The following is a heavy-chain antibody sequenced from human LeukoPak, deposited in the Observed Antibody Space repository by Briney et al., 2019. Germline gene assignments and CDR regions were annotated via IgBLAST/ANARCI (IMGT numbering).Heavy chain of an antibody. CDR2: ISTYNGDT. J-gene: IGHJ3*02. D-gene: IGHD3-22*01. CDR1: GYPFTSYA. Sequence: AASVKVSCKASGYPFTSYAVNWVRQAPGQGLEWMGWISTYNGDTNYAQKFQGRVTMTTDTSTSTAYMELRSLRSDDTAVFYCARLPYYYDSTGPIKDGFDIWGQGTMVTVSS. CDR3: ARLPYYYDSTGPIKDGFDI. V-gene: IGHV1-18*01.